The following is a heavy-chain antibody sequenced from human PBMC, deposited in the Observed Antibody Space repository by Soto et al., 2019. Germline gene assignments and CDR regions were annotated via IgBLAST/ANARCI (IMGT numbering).Heavy chain of an antibody. J-gene: IGHJ5*02. Sequence: GGSLRLSCAASGFTFSSYIMNWVRQAPGKGLEWVAVIWYDGSNKYYADSVKGRFTISRDNSKNTLYLQMNSLRAEDTAVYYCARDGGCRDGYTVGCNWFDPWGQGTLVTVSS. CDR1: GFTFSSYI. CDR3: ARDGGCRDGYTVGCNWFDP. V-gene: IGHV3-33*08. D-gene: IGHD5-12*01. CDR2: IWYDGSNK.